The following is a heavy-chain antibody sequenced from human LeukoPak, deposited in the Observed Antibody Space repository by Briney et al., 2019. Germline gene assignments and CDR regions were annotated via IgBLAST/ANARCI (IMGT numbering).Heavy chain of an antibody. V-gene: IGHV3-23*01. J-gene: IGHJ6*03. CDR1: GFTFSSYA. Sequence: GGSLRLSCAASGFTFSSYAMSWVRQAPGKGLEWVSAISGSGGSTYYADSVKGRFTISRDNSKNTLYLQMNSLRAEDTAVYYCAKGSRYSSSSFYYYYMDVWGKGTTVTVSS. CDR3: AKGSRYSSSSFYYYYMDV. D-gene: IGHD6-6*01. CDR2: ISGSGGST.